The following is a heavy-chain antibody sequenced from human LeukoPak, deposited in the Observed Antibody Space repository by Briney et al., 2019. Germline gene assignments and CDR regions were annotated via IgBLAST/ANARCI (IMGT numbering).Heavy chain of an antibody. V-gene: IGHV1-69*13. CDR2: IIPIFGTA. CDR1: GYTFTSYY. D-gene: IGHD5-12*01. CDR3: ALNSGYEDY. Sequence: GASVKVSCKASGYTFTSYYMHWVRQAPGQGLEWMGGIIPIFGTANYAQKFQGRVTITADESTSTAYMELSSLRSEDTAVYYCALNSGYEDYWGQGTLVTVSS. J-gene: IGHJ4*02.